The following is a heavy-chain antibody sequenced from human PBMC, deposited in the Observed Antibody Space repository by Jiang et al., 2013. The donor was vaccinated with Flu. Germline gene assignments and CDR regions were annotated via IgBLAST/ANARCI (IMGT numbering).Heavy chain of an antibody. CDR2: IIPIFGTA. D-gene: IGHD2-2*01. CDR3: ARDDGLVVPAANYYYYYGMDV. CDR1: GGTFSSYA. V-gene: IGHV1-69*01. J-gene: IGHJ6*02. Sequence: GAEVKKPGSSVKVSCKASGGTFSSYAISWVRQAPGQGLEWMGGIIPIFGTANYAQKFQGRVTITADESTSTAYMELSSLRSEDTAVYYCARDDGLVVPAANYYYYYGMDVWGQGTTVTVSS.